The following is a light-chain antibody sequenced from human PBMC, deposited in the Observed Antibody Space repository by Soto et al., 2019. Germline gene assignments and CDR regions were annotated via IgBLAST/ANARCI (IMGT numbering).Light chain of an antibody. CDR2: GAS. V-gene: IGKV3-20*01. CDR3: QQYGRSWT. J-gene: IGKJ1*01. Sequence: EIVLTHSPCTLSLSPGGRANLSCRASQSVSSSYLAWYQQQPRQAPRLLIYGASSRATGIPDSLSGSASGTDFPLTISRLAPEDSAVYYCQQYGRSWTFGHGTKVDIK. CDR1: QSVSSSY.